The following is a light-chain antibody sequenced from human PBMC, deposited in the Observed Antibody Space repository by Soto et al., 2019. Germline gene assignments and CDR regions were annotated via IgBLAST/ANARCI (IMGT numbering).Light chain of an antibody. J-gene: IGKJ4*01. Sequence: DIQLPQSPSFLSASVGDRVTITCRASQGIRDFLAWYQQKPGKAPKLLIYAASTLQTGVPTRFSGSASGTEFTLIISNLQPADFATYYCQQFNVYPLTFGGGTKVEIK. CDR1: QGIRDF. CDR3: QQFNVYPLT. CDR2: AAS. V-gene: IGKV1-9*01.